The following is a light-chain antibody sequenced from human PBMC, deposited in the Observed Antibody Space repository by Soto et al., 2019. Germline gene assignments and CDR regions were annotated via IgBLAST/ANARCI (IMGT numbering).Light chain of an antibody. CDR1: QSVRSSY. J-gene: IGKJ4*01. V-gene: IGKV3-20*01. CDR3: QQYSSSPPRLT. CDR2: GAS. Sequence: EIVFTQSPYTLSLSPGESATLSCRASQSVRSSYLAWYQQTPGQTPRLLIYGASSRATGIPDRFGGSGSGTDFTLTISRLEPDDFAVYYCQQYSSSPPRLTFGGGTKVDI.